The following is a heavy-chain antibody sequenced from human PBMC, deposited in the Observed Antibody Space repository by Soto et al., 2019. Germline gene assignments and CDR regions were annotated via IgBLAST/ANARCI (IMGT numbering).Heavy chain of an antibody. V-gene: IGHV1-69*02. CDR2: IIPILGIA. D-gene: IGHD2-2*01. J-gene: IGHJ6*02. Sequence: QVQLVQSGAEVKKPGSSVKVSCKASGGTFSSYTISWVRQAPGQGLEWMGRIIPILGIANYAQKFQGRVTITADKSTSTAYMEWSSRRSEDTAVYYCAGPDGSSTSCYRGYYYGMDVWGQGTTVTVAS. CDR3: AGPDGSSTSCYRGYYYGMDV. CDR1: GGTFSSYT.